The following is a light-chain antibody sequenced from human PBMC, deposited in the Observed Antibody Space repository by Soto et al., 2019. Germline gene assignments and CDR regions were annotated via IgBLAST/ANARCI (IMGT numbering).Light chain of an antibody. CDR1: QSINMW. CDR2: KAS. V-gene: IGKV1-5*03. J-gene: IGKJ2*01. CDR3: QQYRSYPLT. Sequence: DLQMTQSPSTLSASVGDRVTITCRASQSINMWLAWYQQKPGKAPKLLIYKASFLESGVPSRLSGSGSGTDFTLTIRNLQPDDSATYYCQQYRSYPLTFGQGTKLSIK.